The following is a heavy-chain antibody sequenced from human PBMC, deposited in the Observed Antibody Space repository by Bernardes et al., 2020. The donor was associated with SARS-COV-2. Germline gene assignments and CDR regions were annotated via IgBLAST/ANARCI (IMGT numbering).Heavy chain of an antibody. Sequence: SFPTLVKPTQTLTLTCTFSGFSLSTSGVGVGWIRQPPGKALEWLALIYWDDDKRYSPSLKSRLTITKDTSKNQVVLTMTNMDPVDTATYYCAHRRGSITMVRGPPPLYGMDVWGQGTTVTVSS. D-gene: IGHD3-10*01. V-gene: IGHV2-5*02. CDR1: GFSLSTSGVG. J-gene: IGHJ6*02. CDR2: IYWDDDK. CDR3: AHRRGSITMVRGPPPLYGMDV.